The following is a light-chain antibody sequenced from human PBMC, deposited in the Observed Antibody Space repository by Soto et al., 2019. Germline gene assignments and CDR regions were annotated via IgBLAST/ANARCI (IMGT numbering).Light chain of an antibody. CDR2: YDN. Sequence: QSVLTQPPSVSEAPRQRVTISCSGSNSNIGNNGVNWYQQLPGKAPKLLMYYDNLLPSGVSDRFSGSRSGTSASLAISGLQSEDEADHYCAAWDDSLNGYVFGAGTKVTVL. CDR1: NSNIGNNG. V-gene: IGLV1-36*01. CDR3: AAWDDSLNGYV. J-gene: IGLJ1*01.